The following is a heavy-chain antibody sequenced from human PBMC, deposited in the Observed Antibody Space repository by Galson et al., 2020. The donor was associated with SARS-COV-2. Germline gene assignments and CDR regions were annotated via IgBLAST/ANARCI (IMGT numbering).Heavy chain of an antibody. D-gene: IGHD6-19*01. CDR3: ARDLRSSGRPYDVDR. V-gene: IGHV4-30-4*01. CDR2: IIHSGST. CDR1: GYSISTGGAYF. J-gene: IGHJ4*02. Sequence: SETLSLTCSVSGYSISTGGAYFWSWIRQAPGKGLEWIGYIIHSGSTFYNPSLKPRLSMSVDTSDNKSSLELTGVTAADTAVYYCARDLRSSGRPYDVDRWGQGIAVTVSS.